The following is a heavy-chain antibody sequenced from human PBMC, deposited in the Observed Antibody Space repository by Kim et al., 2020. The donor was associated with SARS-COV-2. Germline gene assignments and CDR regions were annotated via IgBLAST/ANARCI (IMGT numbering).Heavy chain of an antibody. D-gene: IGHD3-10*01. V-gene: IGHV4-39*01. CDR1: GDSITSGSSY. J-gene: IGHJ4*02. Sequence: SETLSLTCAITGDSITSGSSYWGWLRQPPGKGLEWIGNVYYSGTTYYNPSLKSRATISVDASRNQFSLNLKAVRDTDTAVYYCARQGPSFYGSGTFYYWGQGTLVTVSS. CDR3: ARQGPSFYGSGTFYY. CDR2: VYYSGTT.